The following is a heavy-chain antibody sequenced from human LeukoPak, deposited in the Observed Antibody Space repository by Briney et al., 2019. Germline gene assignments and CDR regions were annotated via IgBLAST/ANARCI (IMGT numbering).Heavy chain of an antibody. D-gene: IGHD3-9*01. CDR3: ARHDFDILTGYESDY. V-gene: IGHV4-34*01. J-gene: IGHJ4*02. Sequence: PSETLSLTCAVYGGSFSGYYWNWIRQPPGKGLEWIGEINHSGSTNYNPSLKSRLTVSVDTSKNQFSLKLSSVTAADTAVYYCARHDFDILTGYESDYWGQGTLVTVSS. CDR2: INHSGST. CDR1: GGSFSGYY.